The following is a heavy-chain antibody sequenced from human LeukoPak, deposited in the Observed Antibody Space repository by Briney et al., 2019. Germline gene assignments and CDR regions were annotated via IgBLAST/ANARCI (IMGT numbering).Heavy chain of an antibody. J-gene: IGHJ5*02. D-gene: IGHD6-19*01. V-gene: IGHV4-4*07. CDR1: GGSISSYH. Sequence: SETLSLTCRVSGGSISSYHWSWIRQAAGKGLEWIGRIYATGITNYNPSLKSRVTMSVDTSKNQFSLTMRAVTAADTAVYYCARDPGYSSGWNWFDPWGQGTLVTVSS. CDR3: ARDPGYSSGWNWFDP. CDR2: IYATGIT.